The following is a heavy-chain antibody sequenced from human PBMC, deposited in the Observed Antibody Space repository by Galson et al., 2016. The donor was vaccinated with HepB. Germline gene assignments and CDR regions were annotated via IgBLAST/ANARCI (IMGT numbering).Heavy chain of an antibody. CDR1: GYTFSDCY. Sequence: SVKVSCKASGYTFSDCYIHWIRQAPGQGLEWMGWMNPNNGVTNYVEKFQGRVTMTRDTSITTAHMELKRLKYDDTAVYYCARVGILGVPDDWGQGTLVTVSS. CDR3: ARVGILGVPDD. D-gene: IGHD2-21*01. CDR2: MNPNNGVT. V-gene: IGHV1-2*02. J-gene: IGHJ4*02.